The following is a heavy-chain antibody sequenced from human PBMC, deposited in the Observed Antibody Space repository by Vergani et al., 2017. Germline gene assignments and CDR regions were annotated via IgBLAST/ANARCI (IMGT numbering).Heavy chain of an antibody. CDR1: GFTFSSYG. Sequence: QVQLVESGGGVVQPGRSLRLSCAASGFTFSSYGMHWVRQAPGKGLEWVAVISYDGTNKYYADSVKGRFTISRDNSKNTLYLQVNSLRVEDTAVYYCAKGSGTYYNDRAYFDYWGQGTLVTVSS. D-gene: IGHD3-10*01. J-gene: IGHJ4*02. CDR2: ISYDGTNK. CDR3: AKGSGTYYNDRAYFDY. V-gene: IGHV3-30*18.